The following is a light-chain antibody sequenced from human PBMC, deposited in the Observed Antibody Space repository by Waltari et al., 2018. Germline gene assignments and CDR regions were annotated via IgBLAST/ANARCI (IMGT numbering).Light chain of an antibody. Sequence: IQMTQSPSSLSASVGARVTITCRASQAINKYVAWYQQKPGQVPNLLIYAASTLQSGVPSRFSGSGSGTDFTLTISNLQPEDVATYYCQKYYGAPWTFGQGTKVEIK. J-gene: IGKJ1*01. CDR2: AAS. CDR3: QKYYGAPWT. V-gene: IGKV1-27*01. CDR1: QAINKY.